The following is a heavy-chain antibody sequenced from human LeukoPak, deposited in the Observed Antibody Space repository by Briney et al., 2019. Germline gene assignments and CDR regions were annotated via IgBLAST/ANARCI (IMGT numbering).Heavy chain of an antibody. J-gene: IGHJ4*02. CDR3: ARGGVSLSYYYGSGHTRTYFDY. CDR1: GGSISSYY. Sequence: PSETLSLTCTVSGGSISSYYWSWIRQPPGKGLEWIGYIYYSGSTNYNPSLKSRVTISVDTSKNQFSLKLSSVTAADTAVYYCARGGVSLSYYYGSGHTRTYFDYWGQGTLVTVSS. V-gene: IGHV4-59*01. D-gene: IGHD3-10*01. CDR2: IYYSGST.